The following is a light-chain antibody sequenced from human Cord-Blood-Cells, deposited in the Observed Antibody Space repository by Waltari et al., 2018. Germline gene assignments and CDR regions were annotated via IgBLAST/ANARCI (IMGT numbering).Light chain of an antibody. CDR3: MQALQTPWT. CDR1: QSLLHSNGYNY. CDR2: LGS. V-gene: IGKV2-28*01. J-gene: IGKJ1*01. Sequence: DIVMTQSPLSLPVTAGVPASISCRSSQSLLHSNGYNYLDWYLQKPGQSPQLLIYLGSNRASGVPDRFSGSGSGTDFTLKISRVEAEDVGVYYCMQALQTPWTFGQGTKVEIK.